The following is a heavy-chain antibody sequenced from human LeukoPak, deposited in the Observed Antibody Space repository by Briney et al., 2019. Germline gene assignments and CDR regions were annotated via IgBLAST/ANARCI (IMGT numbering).Heavy chain of an antibody. Sequence: GGAVRLSCASSGFIFSNAWMNWVRQARGKGREGVGRIKSKTDCGTTDCAATEKGRFTISRDDSKNTLYLQMNSLKTEDTAVYYCTTDTAVDYWGQGTLVIVSS. D-gene: IGHD5-18*01. J-gene: IGHJ4*02. V-gene: IGHV3-15*01. CDR3: TTDTAVDY. CDR2: IKSKTDCGTT. CDR1: GFIFSNAW.